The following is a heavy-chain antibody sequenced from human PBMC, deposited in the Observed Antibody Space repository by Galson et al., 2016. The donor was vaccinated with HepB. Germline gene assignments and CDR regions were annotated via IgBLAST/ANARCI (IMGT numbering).Heavy chain of an antibody. V-gene: IGHV3-23*01. Sequence: SLRLSCAASGFTLSSHWMHWVRQAPGKGLEWVSDISDNTAGTKYADSVKGRFTISRDNSKNTVYLQMNSLRDEDTALYYCAKRMSYSYYYAMDIWGQGTTVTVSS. D-gene: IGHD2-15*01. J-gene: IGHJ6*02. CDR2: ISDNTAGT. CDR3: AKRMSYSYYYAMDI. CDR1: GFTLSSHW.